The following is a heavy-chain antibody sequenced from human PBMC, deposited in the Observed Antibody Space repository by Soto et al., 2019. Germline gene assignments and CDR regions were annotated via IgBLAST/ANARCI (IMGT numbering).Heavy chain of an antibody. V-gene: IGHV1-46*01. CDR3: ARDLAVAEDAFDI. D-gene: IGHD6-19*01. CDR1: GYTFTSSY. Sequence: ASVKVSCKASGYTFTSSYMHWVRQAPGQGLEWMGIINPSGGSTSYAQKFQGRVTMTRGTSTSTVYMELSSLRSEDTAVYYCARDLAVAEDAFDIWGQGTMVTVSS. J-gene: IGHJ3*02. CDR2: INPSGGST.